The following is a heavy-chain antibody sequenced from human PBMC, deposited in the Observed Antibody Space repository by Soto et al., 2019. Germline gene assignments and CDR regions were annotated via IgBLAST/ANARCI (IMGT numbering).Heavy chain of an antibody. Sequence: GASLKVSCKASGYTFTSYYINWVRQATGQGLEWMGWMNPNSGNTGYAQKFQGRVTMTRNTSISTAYMELSSLRSEDTAVYYCARGSSGFTIFGVVIRYNWFDPWGQGTLVTVSS. CDR2: MNPNSGNT. D-gene: IGHD3-3*01. J-gene: IGHJ5*02. CDR3: ARGSSGFTIFGVVIRYNWFDP. CDR1: GYTFTSYY. V-gene: IGHV1-8*02.